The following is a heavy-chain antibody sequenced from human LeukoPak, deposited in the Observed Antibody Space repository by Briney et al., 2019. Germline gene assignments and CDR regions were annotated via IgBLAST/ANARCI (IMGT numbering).Heavy chain of an antibody. CDR3: ARDSRYYGSGSYYNGMDV. V-gene: IGHV3-48*04. CDR2: ISSSSSTI. Sequence: GGSLRLSCAASGFSFSSYSMNWVRQAPGKGLEWVSYISSSSSTIYYADSVKGRFTISRDNAKNSLYLQMNSLRAEDTAVYYCARDSRYYGSGSYYNGMDVWGQGTTVTVSS. CDR1: GFSFSSYS. D-gene: IGHD3-10*01. J-gene: IGHJ6*02.